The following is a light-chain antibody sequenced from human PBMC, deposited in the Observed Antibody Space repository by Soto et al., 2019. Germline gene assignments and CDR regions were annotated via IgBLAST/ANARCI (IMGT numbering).Light chain of an antibody. J-gene: IGKJ2*01. CDR2: GAS. CDR1: QSVGSN. CDR3: QQYTNWPYT. V-gene: IGKV3-15*01. Sequence: EIVMTQSPATLSVSPGERASLSCRASQSVGSNLAWYQQTAGQAPRLLIYGASTRATGIPARCSGSGSGTEFTLTISILQSEDFAVYDCQQYTNWPYTFGQGTKLEIQ.